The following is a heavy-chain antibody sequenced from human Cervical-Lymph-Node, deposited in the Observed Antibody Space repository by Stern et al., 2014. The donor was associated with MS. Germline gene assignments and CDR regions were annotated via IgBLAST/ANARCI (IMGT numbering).Heavy chain of an antibody. D-gene: IGHD5-18*01. V-gene: IGHV1-69*01. CDR3: ARVGLQDTAMAYYFDY. CDR1: GGTFSSYA. J-gene: IGHJ4*02. CDR2: IIPIFGTA. Sequence: QVQLGQSGAEVKKPGSSVKVSCKASGGTFSSYAISWVRQAPGQGLEWMGGIIPIFGTANYAQKFQGRVTITADESTSTAYMELSSLRSEDTAVYYCARVGLQDTAMAYYFDYWGQGTLVTVSS.